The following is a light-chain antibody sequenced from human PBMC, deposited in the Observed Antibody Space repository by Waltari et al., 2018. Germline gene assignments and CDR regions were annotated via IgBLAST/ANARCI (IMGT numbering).Light chain of an antibody. CDR1: QSISSW. CDR3: QQYNTYPWT. Sequence: DIQMTQSPSTVSASVGYRVTITCRASQSISSWLAWYQQKPGKAPKLLIYDASSLESGVPSRFSGSGSGTEFTLTISSLQPDDFAAYYCQQYNTYPWTFGQGTKVEIK. CDR2: DAS. V-gene: IGKV1-5*01. J-gene: IGKJ1*01.